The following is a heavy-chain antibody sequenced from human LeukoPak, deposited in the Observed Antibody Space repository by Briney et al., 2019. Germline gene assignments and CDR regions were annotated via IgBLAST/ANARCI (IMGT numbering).Heavy chain of an antibody. CDR2: ISGSGGSK. D-gene: IGHD3-22*01. Sequence: GGSLRLSCAASGFTFSSYAMSWVRQAPGKGLEWVSAISGSGGSKYYADSVKGRFTISRDNSKNTLYLQMNSLRAEDTAVYYCAKRAGDYDSSGYYYPFDYWGQGTLVTVSS. CDR3: AKRAGDYDSSGYYYPFDY. V-gene: IGHV3-23*01. CDR1: GFTFSSYA. J-gene: IGHJ4*02.